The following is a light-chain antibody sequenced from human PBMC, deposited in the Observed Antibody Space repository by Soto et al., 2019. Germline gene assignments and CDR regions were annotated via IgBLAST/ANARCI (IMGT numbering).Light chain of an antibody. CDR1: VLAKKY. Sequence: SYELTQPSSVSVSPGQTARITCSGDVLAKKYARWFQQKPGQAPVLVIYKDSERPSGIPERFSGSSSGTTASLAISGLRSEDEADYYCAAWDDSLRVFGTGTKLTVL. V-gene: IGLV3-27*01. J-gene: IGLJ1*01. CDR2: KDS. CDR3: AAWDDSLRV.